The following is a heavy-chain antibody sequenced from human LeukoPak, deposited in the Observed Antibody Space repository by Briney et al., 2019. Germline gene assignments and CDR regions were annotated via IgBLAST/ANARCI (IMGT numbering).Heavy chain of an antibody. CDR2: IVVGSGNT. D-gene: IGHD5-18*01. Sequence: ASVTVSCTASGFTFTSSAVQWVRQARGPRLEWIGWIVVGSGNTNYAQMFQGRVTITRDMSTSTAYMELSSLRSEDTAVYYCAAPSRIQLDYWGQGTLVTVSS. CDR1: GFTFTSSA. V-gene: IGHV1-58*01. J-gene: IGHJ4*02. CDR3: AAPSRIQLDY.